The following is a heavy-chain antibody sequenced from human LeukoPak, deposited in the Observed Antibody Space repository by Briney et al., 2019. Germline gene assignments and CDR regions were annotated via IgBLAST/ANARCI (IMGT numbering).Heavy chain of an antibody. V-gene: IGHV3-33*01. CDR2: IWYDGDNK. CDR3: ARDGIAAAGQYYCYGMDV. Sequence: GGSLRLSCAASGFTFSSYGMHWVRQAPGKGLEWVAVIWYDGDNKYYADSVKGRLTISRDNSKNTLYLQMNSLRAEDTAVYYCARDGIAAAGQYYCYGMDVWGQGTTVTVSS. J-gene: IGHJ6*02. D-gene: IGHD6-13*01. CDR1: GFTFSSYG.